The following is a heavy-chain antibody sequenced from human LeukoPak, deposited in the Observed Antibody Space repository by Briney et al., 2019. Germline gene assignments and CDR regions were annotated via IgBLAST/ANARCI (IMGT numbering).Heavy chain of an antibody. CDR3: AGDRLYILDV. CDR1: AFSFSTSC. D-gene: IGHD3-10*01. Sequence: GGSLRLSCAASAFSFSTSCMHWVRHVPGKGLVWVSLINSDASNTTYADSVKGRFTISRDNAKNTVYLQTNSLRPGDTAVYYCAGDRLYILDVWGKGTTVTVSS. V-gene: IGHV3-74*03. CDR2: INSDASNT. J-gene: IGHJ6*04.